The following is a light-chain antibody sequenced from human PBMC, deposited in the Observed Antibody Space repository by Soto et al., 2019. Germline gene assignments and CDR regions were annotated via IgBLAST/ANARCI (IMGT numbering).Light chain of an antibody. Sequence: DIQMTHSPSSLSAAVGDRVTITCRASQSISSYLNWYQQKPGKAPKLLIYAASSLQSGVPSRFSGSGSGTDFTLTISSLQPEDFATYYCQQSYSTPPTFCQGTKVDI. V-gene: IGKV1-39*01. CDR1: QSISSY. CDR3: QQSYSTPPT. CDR2: AAS. J-gene: IGKJ1*01.